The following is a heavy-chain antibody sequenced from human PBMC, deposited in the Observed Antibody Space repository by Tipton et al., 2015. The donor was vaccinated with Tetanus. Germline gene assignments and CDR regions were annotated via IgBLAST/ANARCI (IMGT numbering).Heavy chain of an antibody. V-gene: IGHV4-31*02. CDR3: ARDQARGARGWNYFDY. J-gene: IGHJ4*02. D-gene: IGHD1-26*01. CDR2: IYYSGST. CDR1: GGSISSGGYY. Sequence: LRLSCTVSGGSISSGGYYWSWIRQHPGKGLEWIGDIYYSGSTYYNPSLKSRVTLSVDTSKNQFSLKLSSVTDADTAGYYCARDQARGARGWNYFDYWGQGALITVSS.